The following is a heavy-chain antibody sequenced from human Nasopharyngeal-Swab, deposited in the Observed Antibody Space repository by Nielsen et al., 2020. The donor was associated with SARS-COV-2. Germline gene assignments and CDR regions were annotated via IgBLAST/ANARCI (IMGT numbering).Heavy chain of an antibody. CDR3: ARDLRLGEFEDYFDY. Sequence: SLKISCAASGFTFDDYAMHWVRQVPGKGLEWVSTLSWNSGTIDYADSVKGRFTISRDNSKNTLYLQMNSLRAEDTAVYYCARDLRLGEFEDYFDYWGQGTLVTVSS. CDR2: LSWNSGTI. CDR1: GFTFDDYA. V-gene: IGHV3-9*01. J-gene: IGHJ4*02. D-gene: IGHD3-16*01.